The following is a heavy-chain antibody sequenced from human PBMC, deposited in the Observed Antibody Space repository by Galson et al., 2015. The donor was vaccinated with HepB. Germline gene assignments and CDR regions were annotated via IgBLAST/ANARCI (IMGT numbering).Heavy chain of an antibody. CDR1: GFTVSGTY. CDR2: IESGDKK. V-gene: IGHV3-66*01. CDR3: AVSGTPGGFDI. D-gene: IGHD1-14*01. J-gene: IGHJ3*02. Sequence: SLRLSCAASGFTVSGTYMIWVRQAPGKGLECVSLIESGDKKYYIDSVKGRFTISRDNSLNTMSLQLNSLRAEDSGVYYCAVSGTPGGFDIWGQGTVVTVSS.